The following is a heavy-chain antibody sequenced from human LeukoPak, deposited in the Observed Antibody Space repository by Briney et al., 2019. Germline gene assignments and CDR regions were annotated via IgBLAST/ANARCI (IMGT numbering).Heavy chain of an antibody. CDR3: VRGNDYGGPHY. D-gene: IGHD4-23*01. CDR2: IDRDGSRI. Sequence: GGSLRLSYAVPGFTFSSYWMHWVRHAPGKGLVWVSRIDRDGSRINYADSVKGRFTISRDNGKNTLFLQMNSLRAEDAAVYYCVRGNDYGGPHYWGQGTLVTVSS. CDR1: GFTFSSYW. J-gene: IGHJ4*02. V-gene: IGHV3-74*01.